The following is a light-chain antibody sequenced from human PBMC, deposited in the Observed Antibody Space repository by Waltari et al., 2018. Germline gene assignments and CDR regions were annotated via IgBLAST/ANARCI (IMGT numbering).Light chain of an antibody. CDR3: QQYGNSPHT. CDR1: QSVHGSS. Sequence: ETVLTQSPGTLSLSPGERATLSCRARQSVHGSSLAWYQRKPGQTPRLLMYDASTRATGIPDRFSGSGSGTDFTLHISRLEPEDFALYYCQQYGNSPHTFGPGTRVDIQ. J-gene: IGKJ3*01. CDR2: DAS. V-gene: IGKV3-20*01.